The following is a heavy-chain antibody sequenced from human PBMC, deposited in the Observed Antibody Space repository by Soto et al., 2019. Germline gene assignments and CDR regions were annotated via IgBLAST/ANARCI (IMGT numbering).Heavy chain of an antibody. V-gene: IGHV3-23*01. Sequence: GGSLRLSCAASGFTFSDYAMSWVRQAPGKGLEWVSGISGSGGTTYYADSVKGRFTNSRDNSKNTLYLQMNSLRAEDTALYYCARHYYGSGTYYREMDVWGKGTTVTVSS. CDR2: ISGSGGTT. D-gene: IGHD3-10*01. J-gene: IGHJ6*04. CDR3: ARHYYGSGTYYREMDV. CDR1: GFTFSDYA.